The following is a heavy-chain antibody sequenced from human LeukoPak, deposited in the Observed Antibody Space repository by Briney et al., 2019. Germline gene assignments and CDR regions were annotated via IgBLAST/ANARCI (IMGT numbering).Heavy chain of an antibody. Sequence: ASVKVSCKASGYKFTDDYMHWVCQAPGQGLEFMGWINPDSGFTNYAQKFKGRVTMTRDTSISTAYLEVRSLTSDDTAVYYCAPTAEAYTSWWKVWGQGTLVTVSS. CDR3: APTAEAYTSWWKV. J-gene: IGHJ4*02. CDR1: GYKFTDDY. CDR2: INPDSGFT. V-gene: IGHV1-2*02. D-gene: IGHD3-16*01.